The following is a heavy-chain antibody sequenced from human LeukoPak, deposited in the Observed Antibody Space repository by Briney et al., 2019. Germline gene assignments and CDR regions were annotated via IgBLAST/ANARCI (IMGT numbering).Heavy chain of an antibody. CDR2: ISGSGGST. CDR3: AKDDNRDFWSGPST. V-gene: IGHV3-23*01. J-gene: IGHJ6*04. Sequence: TGGSLRLSCAASGFTFSSYAMSWVRQAPGKGLEWVSAISGSGGSTYYAHSVKGRFTISRDNSKNTLYLQMNSLRAEDTAVYYCAKDDNRDFWSGPSTWGKGTTVTVSS. CDR1: GFTFSSYA. D-gene: IGHD3-3*01.